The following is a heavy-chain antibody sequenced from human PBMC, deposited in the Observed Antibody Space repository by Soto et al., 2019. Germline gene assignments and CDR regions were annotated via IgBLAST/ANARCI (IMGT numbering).Heavy chain of an antibody. V-gene: IGHV3-53*01. CDR3: VRPRPSGENYGMDV. D-gene: IGHD3-16*01. J-gene: IGHJ6*02. CDR1: GLTVSHNY. CDR2: LYTAGTT. Sequence: GGSLRLSCVASGLTVSHNYMAWVRQAPEMGLEWVSILYTAGTTYYADSVKGRFTISRDSSKNTLFLQMDSLRAEDTAVYYCVRPRPSGENYGMDVWGQGTTVTVSS.